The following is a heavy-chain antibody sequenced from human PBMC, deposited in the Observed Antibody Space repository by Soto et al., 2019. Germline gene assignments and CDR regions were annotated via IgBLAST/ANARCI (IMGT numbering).Heavy chain of an antibody. D-gene: IGHD3-3*01. CDR3: ARVAGLIPIFYGIEA. Sequence: QVQLLQSGPEVKRPGASVKVSWPASGYPYTKYGITWVRQAPGQGLEWMGWISGYNGNTNYAQNMQGRDTLTTDTSMITAYMELTSLRPDDTAIYCCARVAGLIPIFYGIEAWGQGTSVIVPS. J-gene: IGHJ6*02. CDR1: GYPYTKYG. V-gene: IGHV1-18*01. CDR2: ISGYNGNT.